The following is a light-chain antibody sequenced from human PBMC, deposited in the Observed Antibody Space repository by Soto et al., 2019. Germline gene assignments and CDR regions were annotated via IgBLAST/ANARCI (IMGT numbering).Light chain of an antibody. V-gene: IGLV2-23*02. Sequence: QSALTQPASVSXSPXXXXTISCTGTSSDVGSHNLVSWYQQHPGQAPKLMIYEVSKRPLGVSARFSASKSGNTASLTISGLQAEDAADYYCCSYGGSTAVFGGGTQLTAL. CDR1: SSDVGSHNL. CDR3: CSYGGSTAV. CDR2: EVS. J-gene: IGLJ7*02.